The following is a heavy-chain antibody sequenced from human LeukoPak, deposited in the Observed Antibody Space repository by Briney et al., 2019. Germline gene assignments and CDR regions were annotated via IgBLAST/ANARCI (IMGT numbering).Heavy chain of an antibody. D-gene: IGHD3-9*01. J-gene: IGHJ4*02. CDR3: ARDPTYYDILTGYPY. CDR1: GYTFTSNY. V-gene: IGHV1-2*02. Sequence: ASVKVSCKAFGYTFTSNYMHWVRQAPGQGLEWMGWINPNSGGTNYAQKFQGRVTMTRDTSISTAYMELSRLRSDDTAVYYCARDPTYYDILTGYPYWGQGTLVTVSS. CDR2: INPNSGGT.